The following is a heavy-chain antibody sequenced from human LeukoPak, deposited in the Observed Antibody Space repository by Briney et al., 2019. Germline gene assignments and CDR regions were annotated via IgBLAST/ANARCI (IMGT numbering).Heavy chain of an antibody. J-gene: IGHJ1*01. D-gene: IGHD3-22*01. V-gene: IGHV4-39*07. Sequence: PSETLSLTCTVSGGSISSSSYYWGWIRQPPGKGLEWIGSIYYSGSTYYNPSLKSRVTISVDTSKNQFSLKLSSVTAADTAVYYCASTTYYYDSSGYYFGYFQHWGQGTLVTVSS. CDR1: GGSISSSSYY. CDR3: ASTTYYYDSSGYYFGYFQH. CDR2: IYYSGST.